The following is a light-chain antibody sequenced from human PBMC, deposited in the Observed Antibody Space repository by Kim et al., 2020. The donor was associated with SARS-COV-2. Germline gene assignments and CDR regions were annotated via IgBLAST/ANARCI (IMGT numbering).Light chain of an antibody. V-gene: IGKV1-27*01. J-gene: IGKJ1*01. CDR3: QKYNSAPWT. Sequence: ASVGDRVTITCRASQGINTYLAWDQQKPGKVPKLLIYGASALHSGVPSRFSGSGSGTDFTLTISSLQPEDVATYYCQKYNSAPWTFGQGTKVDIK. CDR1: QGINTY. CDR2: GAS.